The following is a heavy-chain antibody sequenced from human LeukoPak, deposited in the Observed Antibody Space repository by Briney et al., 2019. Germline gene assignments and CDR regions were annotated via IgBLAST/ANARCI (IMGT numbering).Heavy chain of an antibody. D-gene: IGHD2-21*02. CDR3: AKDKDLGRDWYSYYFDY. CDR1: GFTFSSYA. J-gene: IGHJ4*02. V-gene: IGHV3-23*01. CDR2: ISGSGSST. Sequence: PGGSLRLSCAASGFTFSSYAMSWVRQAPGKGLEWVSAISGSGSSTYYADSVKGRFTISRDNSKNTLYLQMNSLRAEGTAVYYCAKDKDLGRDWYSYYFDYWGQGTLVTVSS.